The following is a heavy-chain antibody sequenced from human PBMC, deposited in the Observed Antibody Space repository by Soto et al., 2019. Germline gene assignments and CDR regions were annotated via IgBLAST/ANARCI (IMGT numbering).Heavy chain of an antibody. CDR2: MTPKRGYT. J-gene: IGHJ4*02. V-gene: IGHV1-8*02. CDR3: TRNLYNTGDFDH. D-gene: IGHD1-20*01. CDR1: GYTFTDYD. Sequence: QVQLMQSGAEVRKPGASVKVSCKASGYTFTDYDINWVRQATGQGLEWLGWMTPKRGYTGYAQKFQGRVTLTRDTSRGTAYMELSSLTSEDTAVYYCTRNLYNTGDFDHWGQGTLVTVSS.